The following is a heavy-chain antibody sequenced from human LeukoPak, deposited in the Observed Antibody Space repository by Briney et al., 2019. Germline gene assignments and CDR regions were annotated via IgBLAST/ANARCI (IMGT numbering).Heavy chain of an antibody. CDR3: ARGWTHKYYYYYMDV. V-gene: IGHV1-69*05. J-gene: IGHJ6*03. CDR2: IIPIFGTA. D-gene: IGHD3/OR15-3a*01. CDR1: GGTFSSYA. Sequence: SVKVSFKASGGTFSSYAISWVRQAPGQGLEWMGGIIPIFGTANYAQKFQGRVTITTDESTSTAYMELSSLRSEDTAVYYCARGWTHKYYYYYMDVWGKGTTVTVSS.